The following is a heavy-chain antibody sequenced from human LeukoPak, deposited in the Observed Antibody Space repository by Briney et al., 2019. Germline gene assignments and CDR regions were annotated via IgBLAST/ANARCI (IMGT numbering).Heavy chain of an antibody. D-gene: IGHD6-25*01. V-gene: IGHV3-9*01. CDR1: GLTFDDYA. CDR3: SPLTVASG. Sequence: PGGSLRLSCAASGLTFDDYAMHWVRQAPGKGLEWVSGISWNSGSIGYADSVKGRFTISRDSAKNSLYLQMNSLRAEDTALYYCSPLTVASGWGQGTLVTVSS. CDR2: ISWNSGSI. J-gene: IGHJ4*02.